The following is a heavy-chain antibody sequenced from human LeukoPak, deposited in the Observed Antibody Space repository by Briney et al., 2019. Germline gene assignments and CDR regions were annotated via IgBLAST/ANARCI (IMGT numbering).Heavy chain of an antibody. CDR2: INPNSSGT. J-gene: IGHJ3*02. CDR3: ARGNDYGDHGRDGFDI. D-gene: IGHD4-17*01. V-gene: IGHV1-2*02. CDR1: GYTFTGYY. Sequence: ASVKVSCKSSGYTFTGYYMHWVRQAPGQGLEWMGWINPNSSGTDYAQKFQGRVTMTRGTSISTAYMELRRLRSDDTAVYYCARGNDYGDHGRDGFDIWGQGTLVTVSS.